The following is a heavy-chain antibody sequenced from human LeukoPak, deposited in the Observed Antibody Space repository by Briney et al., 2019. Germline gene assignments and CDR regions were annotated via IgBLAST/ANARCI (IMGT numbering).Heavy chain of an antibody. CDR3: ARDGVVALAATPVVEFDP. CDR2: INPNSGGT. Sequence: GASVKVSCKASGYTFTGYYMHWVRQAPGQGLEWMGWINPNSGGTNYAQKFQGRVTMTRDTSISTAYMELSRLRSDDTAVYYCARDGVVALAATPVVEFDPWGQGTLVTVSS. V-gene: IGHV1-2*02. J-gene: IGHJ5*02. CDR1: GYTFTGYY. D-gene: IGHD2-15*01.